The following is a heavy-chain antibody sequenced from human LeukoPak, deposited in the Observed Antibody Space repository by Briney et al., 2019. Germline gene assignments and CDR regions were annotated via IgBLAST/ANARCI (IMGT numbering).Heavy chain of an antibody. D-gene: IGHD4-23*01. CDR1: GFNFSTYA. J-gene: IGHJ1*01. CDR2: ISNDGSNE. CDR3: ARDGDQQGNYFRY. V-gene: IGHV3-30-3*01. Sequence: HAGGSLRLSCAASGFNFSTYAMSWVRQAPGQGLEWLALISNDGSNEYYADSVKGRFTISRDSSKNTVYLQMDSLRREDTAVYSCARDGDQQGNYFRYWGQGTLASVTS.